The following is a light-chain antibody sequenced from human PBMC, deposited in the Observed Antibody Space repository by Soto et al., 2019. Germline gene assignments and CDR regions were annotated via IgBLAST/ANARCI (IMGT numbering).Light chain of an antibody. CDR1: QSVLYRSNNQNY. CDR2: WAS. CDR3: QQYYSTPLS. J-gene: IGKJ4*01. V-gene: IGKV4-1*01. Sequence: DIVMTQSPYSLAVSLGERATINCKSSQSVLYRSNNQNYLAWYQKKPGQPPKLLIYWASTRESGVPDRVTGSGYGTDFTLTISSLQAEDVAISYCQQYYSTPLSFRGGTKV.